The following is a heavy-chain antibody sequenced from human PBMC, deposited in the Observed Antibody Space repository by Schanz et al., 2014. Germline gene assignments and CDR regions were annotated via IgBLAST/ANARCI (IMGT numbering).Heavy chain of an antibody. J-gene: IGHJ3*02. Sequence: QVQLQQWGAGLLKPSETLSLTCAVYGGSFSGYYWSWIRQPPGKGLEWIAEINHGGSTNYNPSLKSRVTISVDTSKNQFSLKLRSVTAADTAVYYCARGTRERVLLRSWQFAFDIWGQGTMVTVSS. CDR2: INHGGST. V-gene: IGHV4-34*01. D-gene: IGHD3-10*02. CDR1: GGSFSGYY. CDR3: ARGTRERVLLRSWQFAFDI.